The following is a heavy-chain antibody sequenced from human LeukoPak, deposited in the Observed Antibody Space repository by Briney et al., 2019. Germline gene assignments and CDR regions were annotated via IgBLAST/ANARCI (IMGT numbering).Heavy chain of an antibody. J-gene: IGHJ4*02. CDR1: GFTFSSYD. CDR3: AKDPRTYDSSGFDY. V-gene: IGHV3-13*01. CDR2: IGTAGDT. Sequence: GGSLRLSCAASGFTFSSYDMHWVRQATGKGLEWVSAIGTAGDTYYPGSVKGRFTISRENAKNSLYLQMNSLRAGDTAVYYCAKDPRTYDSSGFDYWGQGTLVTVSS. D-gene: IGHD3-22*01.